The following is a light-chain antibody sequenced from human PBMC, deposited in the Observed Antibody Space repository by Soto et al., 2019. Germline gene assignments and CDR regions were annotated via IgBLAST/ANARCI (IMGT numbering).Light chain of an antibody. V-gene: IGKV3D-15*01. Sequence: EIVMTQSPATLSVSPWERTTLSCRASQIVSSKLAWFQQKPGQAPRLLIYDASTRAIGIPARFSGSGSGTEFTLTISSQQSEDFAVYFCQQYNNWPLTFGGGTKVDIK. CDR2: DAS. CDR1: QIVSSK. J-gene: IGKJ4*01. CDR3: QQYNNWPLT.